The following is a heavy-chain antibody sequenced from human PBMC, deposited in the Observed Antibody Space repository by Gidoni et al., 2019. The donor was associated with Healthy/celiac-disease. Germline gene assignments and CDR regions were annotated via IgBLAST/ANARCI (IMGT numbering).Heavy chain of an antibody. CDR2: ST. D-gene: IGHD5-18*01. J-gene: IGHJ4*02. V-gene: IGHV4-39*02. Sequence: STYYNPSLKSRVTISVDTSKNQFSLKLSSVTAADTAVYYCAREGDTAMVQVVWGQGTLVTVSS. CDR3: AREGDTAMVQVV.